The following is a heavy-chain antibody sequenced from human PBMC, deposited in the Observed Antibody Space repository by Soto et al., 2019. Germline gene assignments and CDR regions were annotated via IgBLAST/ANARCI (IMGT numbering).Heavy chain of an antibody. J-gene: IGHJ6*02. CDR3: ARILWCEKYSGSYHGRGCYYGMDV. D-gene: IGHD1-26*01. V-gene: IGHV3-30*03. CDR1: GFTFSHYG. CDR2: ILHDGSNE. Sequence: GGSLRLSCAAPGFTFSHYGMHWVRQAPGKGLEWVAHILHDGSNEYYADSVKGRFTISRDNSKNTLYLQMNSLTGDDTAVYYCARILWCEKYSGSYHGRGCYYGMDVWGQGTTVTVSS.